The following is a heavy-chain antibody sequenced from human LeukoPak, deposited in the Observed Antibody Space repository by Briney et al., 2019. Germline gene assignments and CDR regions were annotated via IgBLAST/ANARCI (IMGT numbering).Heavy chain of an antibody. CDR2: INPNSGVT. CDR3: ARSRGLFSSWYADY. D-gene: IGHD6-13*01. CDR1: GYTFTDYY. Sequence: ASVKVSCKASGYTFTDYYMHWVRQAPGQGLEWMGWINPNSGVTNYAQKFQGRVTMTRDTSISTAYMELSRLRSDDTAVYSCARSRGLFSSWYADYWGQGTLVTVSS. V-gene: IGHV1-2*02. J-gene: IGHJ4*02.